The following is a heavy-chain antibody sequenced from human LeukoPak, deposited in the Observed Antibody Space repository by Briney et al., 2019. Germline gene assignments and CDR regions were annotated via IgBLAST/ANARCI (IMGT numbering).Heavy chain of an antibody. CDR3: ARLLHDSRAYYQGFDP. V-gene: IGHV1-8*01. J-gene: IGHJ5*02. CDR1: GYTFAGYD. Sequence: ASEKVSCKTSGYTFAGYDINWVRQATGQGLEWMGWVSPNSGNAGYAQKFQGRVTMTTDSSITTAYMELSSLTSEDTAIYYCARLLHDSRAYYQGFDPWGQGSLVTVSS. D-gene: IGHD3-22*01. CDR2: VSPNSGNA.